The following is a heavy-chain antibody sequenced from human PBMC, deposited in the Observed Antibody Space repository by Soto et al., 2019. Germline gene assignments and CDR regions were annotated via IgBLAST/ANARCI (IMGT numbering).Heavy chain of an antibody. CDR2: IYSGGNT. J-gene: IGHJ6*04. D-gene: IGHD2-15*01. CDR3: AKQYCSGGGCYSKVAV. V-gene: IGHV3-66*01. CDR1: GFTVSSNY. Sequence: GGSLRLSCAASGFTVSSNYMSWVRQAPGKGLEWVSVIYSGGNTYYADSVKDRFSISRDKSKNTLFLQMNSLRAEDTAMYYCAKQYCSGGGCYSKVAVWGNGTTVTVSS.